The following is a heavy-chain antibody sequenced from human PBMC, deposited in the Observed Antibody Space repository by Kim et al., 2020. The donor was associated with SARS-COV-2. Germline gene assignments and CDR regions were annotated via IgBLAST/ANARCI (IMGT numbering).Heavy chain of an antibody. D-gene: IGHD6-19*01. CDR2: FDPEDGET. Sequence: ASVKVSCKVSGYTLTELSMHWVRKAPGKGLEWMGVFDPEDGETIYAQKFQGRVTMTEDTSTDTAYMELSSLRSEDTAVYYCATAIAVAGTTIYYYYGMDVRGQGTTVTVSS. J-gene: IGHJ6*02. CDR1: GYTLTELS. CDR3: ATAIAVAGTTIYYYYGMDV. V-gene: IGHV1-24*01.